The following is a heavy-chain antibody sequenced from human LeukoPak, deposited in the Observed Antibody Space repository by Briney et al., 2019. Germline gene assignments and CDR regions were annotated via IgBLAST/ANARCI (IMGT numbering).Heavy chain of an antibody. J-gene: IGHJ4*02. CDR1: GFTFSSYS. CDR2: ISSSSSYI. D-gene: IGHD6-6*01. Sequence: TGGSLILSCAASGFTFSSYSMNWVRQAPGKGLEWVSSISSSSSYIYYADSVKGRFTISRDNAKNSLYLQMNSLRAEDTAVYYCARDRTVARPGDYWGQGTLVTVSS. V-gene: IGHV3-21*01. CDR3: ARDRTVARPGDY.